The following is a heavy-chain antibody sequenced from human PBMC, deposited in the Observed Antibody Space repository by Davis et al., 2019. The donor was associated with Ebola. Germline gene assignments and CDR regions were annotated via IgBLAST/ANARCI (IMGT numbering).Heavy chain of an antibody. V-gene: IGHV3-30*02. J-gene: IGHJ6*04. Sequence: PGGSLRLSCAASGFTFMSYAMHWVRQAPGKGLEWVAFTRHDGNSAYYADSVRGRFIISRDNSKKTLYLQMNSLRAEDTAVYYCAKSGLSFGVVKYHYGMDVWGKGTTVTVSS. D-gene: IGHD3-3*01. CDR1: GFTFMSYA. CDR2: TRHDGNSA. CDR3: AKSGLSFGVVKYHYGMDV.